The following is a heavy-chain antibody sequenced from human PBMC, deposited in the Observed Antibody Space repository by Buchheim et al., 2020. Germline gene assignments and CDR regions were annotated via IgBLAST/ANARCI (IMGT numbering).Heavy chain of an antibody. CDR2: IDPSDSYT. CDR3: ARTPEELIVSPIRYFASHIFDP. J-gene: IGHJ5*02. V-gene: IGHV5-10-1*01. D-gene: IGHD3-9*01. Sequence: EVQLVQSGAEVKKPGESLRISCKGSGYSFTSYWISWVRQMPGKGLEWMGRIDPSDSYTNYSPSFQGHVTISADKSISTAYPQWSSLKASDTAMYYCARTPEELIVSPIRYFASHIFDPWGQGTL. CDR1: GYSFTSYW.